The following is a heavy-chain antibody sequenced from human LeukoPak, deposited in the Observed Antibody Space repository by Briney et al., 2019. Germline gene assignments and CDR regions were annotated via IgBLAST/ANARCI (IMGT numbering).Heavy chain of an antibody. CDR2: ISGSGGST. V-gene: IGHV3-23*01. CDR3: AKCTGQQLVPSSNYYGMDV. D-gene: IGHD6-13*01. Sequence: GGSLSLSCAPSVFTFSSYAMRWVRRAPGEGLEWVSAISGSGGSTYYADSVKGRFTISRDNSKNTLYLQMNSLRAEDTAVYYCAKCTGQQLVPSSNYYGMDVWGQGTTVTVSS. J-gene: IGHJ6*02. CDR1: VFTFSSYA.